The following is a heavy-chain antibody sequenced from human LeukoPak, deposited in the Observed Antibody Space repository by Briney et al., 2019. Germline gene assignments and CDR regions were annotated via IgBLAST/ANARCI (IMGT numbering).Heavy chain of an antibody. CDR2: ISGSGGST. J-gene: IGHJ4*02. D-gene: IGHD4-23*01. V-gene: IGHV3-23*01. Sequence: PGGSLRLSCAASGFTFSSYAMSWVRQAPGKGLEWVSAISGSGGSTYYADSVKGRFTISRDNAKNSLYLQMNSLRAEDTAVYYCARSYGGNSPYFDYWGQGTLVTVSS. CDR1: GFTFSSYA. CDR3: ARSYGGNSPYFDY.